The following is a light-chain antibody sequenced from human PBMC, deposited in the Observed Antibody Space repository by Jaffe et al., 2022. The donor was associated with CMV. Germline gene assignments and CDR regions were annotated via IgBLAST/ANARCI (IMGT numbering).Light chain of an antibody. V-gene: IGKV3-20*01. CDR3: AGGLT. J-gene: IGKJ4*01. CDR2: GAS. Sequence: EIVLTQSPGTLSLSPGERATLSCRASQSVSSSYLAWYQQKPGQAPRLLIYGASSRATGIPDRFSGSGSGTDFTLTISRLEPEDFAVYYCAGGLTFGGGTKVEIK. CDR1: QSVSSSY.